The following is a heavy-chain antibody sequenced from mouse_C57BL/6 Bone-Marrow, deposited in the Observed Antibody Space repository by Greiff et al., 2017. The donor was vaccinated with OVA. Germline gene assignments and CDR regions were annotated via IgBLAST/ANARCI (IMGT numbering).Heavy chain of an antibody. CDR2: INPYNGGT. J-gene: IGHJ3*01. D-gene: IGHD1-1*02. Sequence: EVQLQQSGPVLVKPGASVKLSCKASGYTFTDYYMNWVKQSPGKSLEWIGVINPYNGGTSYNQKFKGKATLTVDKSSSTAYMELNSLTSEDSAVYCCARFGGPFAYWGQGTLVTVSA. CDR3: ARFGGPFAY. V-gene: IGHV1-19*01. CDR1: GYTFTDYY.